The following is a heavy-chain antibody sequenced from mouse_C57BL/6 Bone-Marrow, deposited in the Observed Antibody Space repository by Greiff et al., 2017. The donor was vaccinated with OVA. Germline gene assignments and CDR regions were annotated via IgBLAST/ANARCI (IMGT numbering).Heavy chain of an antibody. CDR3: AGDRGGTGYFDY. CDR2: ITHSGET. V-gene: IGHV12-3*01. D-gene: IGHD3-3*01. J-gene: IGHJ2*01. CDR1: GFPITSGYY. Sequence: VKLQESGPGLVKPSQSLFLTCSITGFPITSGYYWIWIRQSPGKPLEWMGYITHSGETFYNPSLQSPISITRETSKNQFFLQLNSVTTEDTAMYYCAGDRGGTGYFDYWGQGTTLTVSS.